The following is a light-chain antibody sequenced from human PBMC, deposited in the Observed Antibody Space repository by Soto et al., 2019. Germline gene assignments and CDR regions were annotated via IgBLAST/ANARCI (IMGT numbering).Light chain of an antibody. CDR1: TSDLGDYKY. J-gene: IGLJ3*02. Sequence: HSALTQPASVSGSPGQSITISCTGTTSDLGDYKYISWYQQHPGKVPKLIIYEVTNRPSGVSNRFSGSKSGNTASLTISGLQAEDEADYYCSLYTISRVFGGGTQLTVL. CDR3: SLYTISRV. CDR2: EVT. V-gene: IGLV2-14*01.